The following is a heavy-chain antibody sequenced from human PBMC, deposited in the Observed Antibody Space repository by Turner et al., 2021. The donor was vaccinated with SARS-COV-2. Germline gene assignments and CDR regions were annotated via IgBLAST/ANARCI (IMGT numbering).Heavy chain of an antibody. CDR2: ISHSGST. CDR3: ARVNYGGVTVRDYYSYYGMDV. D-gene: IGHD2-21*02. CDR1: GGSFSGYY. Sequence: QVQLQKWGAGLLKPSETLSLTCAAYGGSFSGYYWSWIRQSPGKGLEWIGEISHSGSTTYNPSLKSRVTLSVDRSKIQFSLRLSSVTAADTAVYYCARVNYGGVTVRDYYSYYGMDVWGQGTTVTVS. J-gene: IGHJ6*02. V-gene: IGHV4-34*01.